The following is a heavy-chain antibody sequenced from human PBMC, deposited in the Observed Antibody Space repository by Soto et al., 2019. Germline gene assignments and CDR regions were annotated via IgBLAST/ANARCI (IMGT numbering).Heavy chain of an antibody. CDR2: ISAYNGNT. CDR3: ARVSTYYYDSSGYGDAFDI. V-gene: IGHV1-18*01. CDR1: GYTFTSYG. J-gene: IGHJ3*02. D-gene: IGHD3-22*01. Sequence: VKVSCKASGYTFTSYGISWVRQAPGQGLEWMGWISAYNGNTNYAQKLQGRVTMTTDTSTSTAYMELRGLRSDDTAVYYCARVSTYYYDSSGYGDAFDIWGQGTMVTVSS.